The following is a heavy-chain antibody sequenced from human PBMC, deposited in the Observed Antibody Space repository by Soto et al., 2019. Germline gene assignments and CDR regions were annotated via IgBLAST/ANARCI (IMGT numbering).Heavy chain of an antibody. Sequence: SETLSLTCAVYGGSFSGYYWSWIRQPPGKGLEWIGEINHSGSTNYNPSLKSRVTISVDTSKNQFSLKLSSVTAADTAVYYCARGSRITIFGVVIIIFGYWGQGTLVTVSS. CDR1: GGSFSGYY. CDR2: INHSGST. D-gene: IGHD3-3*01. CDR3: ARGSRITIFGVVIIIFGY. J-gene: IGHJ4*02. V-gene: IGHV4-34*01.